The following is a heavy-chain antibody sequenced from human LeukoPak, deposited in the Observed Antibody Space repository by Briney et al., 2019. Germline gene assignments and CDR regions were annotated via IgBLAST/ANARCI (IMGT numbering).Heavy chain of an antibody. J-gene: IGHJ4*02. CDR2: ISSNGGST. D-gene: IGHD6-6*01. Sequence: GGSLRLSCAASGVTFSSYAMHWVRQAPGKGLEYVSAISSNGGSTYYANSVKGRFTISRDNSKNTLYLQMGSLRAEDMAVYYCAKSRGSSWGQGTLVTVSS. CDR1: GVTFSSYA. V-gene: IGHV3-64*01. CDR3: AKSRGSS.